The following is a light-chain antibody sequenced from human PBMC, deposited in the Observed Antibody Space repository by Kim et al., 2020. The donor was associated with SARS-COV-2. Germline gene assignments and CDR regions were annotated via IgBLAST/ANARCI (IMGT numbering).Light chain of an antibody. Sequence: PGERATLSCRASQSVSSYVAWYQQKPGQAPRLLIYDASNRATDIPARLSGSGSGTDFTLTISSLEPEDFAVYYCQQRSTWPITFGQGTRLEIK. CDR2: DAS. V-gene: IGKV3-11*01. CDR1: QSVSSY. J-gene: IGKJ5*01. CDR3: QQRSTWPIT.